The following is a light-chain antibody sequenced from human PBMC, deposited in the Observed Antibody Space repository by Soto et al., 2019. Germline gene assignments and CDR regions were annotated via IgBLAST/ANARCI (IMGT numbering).Light chain of an antibody. J-gene: IGKJ1*01. CDR3: QQYGDRPRT. V-gene: IGKV3-15*01. Sequence: EVVLTQSPATLSVSPGDRATLSCRASQYIGSAVAWYHQRSGQAPRXLIFDASIRVPTTPARFSGSVSGTEFTITIRSLESEDGEVYVGQQYGDRPRTFGQGTKVDIK. CDR2: DAS. CDR1: QYIGSA.